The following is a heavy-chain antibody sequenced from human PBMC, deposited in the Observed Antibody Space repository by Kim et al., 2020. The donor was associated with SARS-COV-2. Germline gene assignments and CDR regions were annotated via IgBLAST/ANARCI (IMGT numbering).Heavy chain of an antibody. Sequence: GGSLRLSCAASEFTFSDYYMSWIRQAPGKGLEWLSYISGTTDYTNYADSVKGRFTISRDNAKNSLYLQMNSLRAEDTAVYYCARVAYGSGSWYYFDYWGQGPLVTVSS. D-gene: IGHD3-10*01. CDR2: ISGTTDYT. V-gene: IGHV3-11*05. CDR1: EFTFSDYY. J-gene: IGHJ4*02. CDR3: ARVAYGSGSWYYFDY.